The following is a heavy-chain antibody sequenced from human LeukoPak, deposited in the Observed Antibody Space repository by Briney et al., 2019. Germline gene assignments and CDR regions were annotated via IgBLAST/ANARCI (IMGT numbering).Heavy chain of an antibody. Sequence: HPGGSLRLSCAASGFTFSSYAMSWVRQAPGKGLEWVSAISGSGGSTYYADSVKGRFTISRVNSKNTLYLQMNSLRAEDTAVYYCAKGLSGWSPFDPWGQGTLVTVSS. V-gene: IGHV3-23*01. CDR2: ISGSGGST. J-gene: IGHJ5*02. CDR3: AKGLSGWSPFDP. CDR1: GFTFSSYA. D-gene: IGHD6-19*01.